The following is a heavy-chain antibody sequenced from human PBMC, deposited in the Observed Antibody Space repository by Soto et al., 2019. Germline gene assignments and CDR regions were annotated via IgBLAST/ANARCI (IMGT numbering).Heavy chain of an antibody. J-gene: IGHJ4*02. Sequence: QLVQSGSEVKKPGSSVKVSCQASGGTFSGYVVTWVRQAPGQGLEWMGEFVPLFGTTNYAQRFSGRITLTAEESTRTAYMELRSLRPDDTAVYYCATHGPGVSRPPYFDSWGQGTLVSVSS. CDR3: ATHGPGVSRPPYFDS. D-gene: IGHD3-16*01. CDR1: GGTFSGYV. V-gene: IGHV1-69*01. CDR2: FVPLFGTT.